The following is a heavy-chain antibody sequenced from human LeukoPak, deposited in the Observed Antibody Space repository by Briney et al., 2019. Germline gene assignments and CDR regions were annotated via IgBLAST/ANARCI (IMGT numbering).Heavy chain of an antibody. V-gene: IGHV4-4*02. CDR1: GGSISRSNW. CDR3: ARQDYYDTGTWYFDL. Sequence: PSETLSLTCAVSGGSISRSNWWSWVRQPPGKGLEWIGEIYHSGNTKYNPSLKSRVTISMDKSKNQFSLKLSSVTAADTVVYYCARQDYYDTGTWYFDLWGRGTLVTVSS. D-gene: IGHD3-22*01. J-gene: IGHJ2*01. CDR2: IYHSGNT.